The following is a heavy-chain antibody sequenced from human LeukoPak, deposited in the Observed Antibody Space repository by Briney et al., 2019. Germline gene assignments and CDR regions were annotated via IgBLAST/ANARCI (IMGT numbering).Heavy chain of an antibody. Sequence: SETLPLTCTVSGGSISSGSYYWSWIRQPAGKGLEWIGRIYTSGSTNYNPSLKSRVTMSIDTSKNQFSLKLSSLTAADTAIYYCARGIESYGDYGYWGQGILVTVSS. D-gene: IGHD4-17*01. CDR1: GGSISSGSYY. J-gene: IGHJ4*02. CDR2: IYTSGST. CDR3: ARGIESYGDYGY. V-gene: IGHV4-61*02.